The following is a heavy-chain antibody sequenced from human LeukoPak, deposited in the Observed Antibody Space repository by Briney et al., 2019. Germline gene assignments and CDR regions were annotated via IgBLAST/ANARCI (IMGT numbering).Heavy chain of an antibody. CDR3: ARGGSNWYGFDY. D-gene: IGHD4-23*01. CDR2: IRSSGSTI. V-gene: IGHV3-48*01. J-gene: IGHJ4*02. Sequence: GGSLRLSCAASGFTFSSYSMNWVRQAPGKGLEWVSYIRSSGSTIYYADSVKGRFTISRDNAKNSLYLQMNSLRAEDTAVYYCARGGSNWYGFDYWGQGTLVTVSS. CDR1: GFTFSSYS.